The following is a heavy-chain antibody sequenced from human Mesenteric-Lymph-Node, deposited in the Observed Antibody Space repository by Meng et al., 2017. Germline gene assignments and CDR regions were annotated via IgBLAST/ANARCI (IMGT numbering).Heavy chain of an antibody. V-gene: IGHV3-53*02. J-gene: IGHJ4*02. CDR2: IYSGGST. Sequence: LGGRGGGLRQPGGSVRLSCAASGFTVSSNYMSWVRQAPGKGLEWVSVIYSGGSTYYADSVKGRFTISRDNSKNTLYLQMNSLRAEDTAVYYCASTGRPGALVDYWGQGTLVTVSS. CDR3: ASTGRPGALVDY. D-gene: IGHD3-10*01. CDR1: GFTVSSNY.